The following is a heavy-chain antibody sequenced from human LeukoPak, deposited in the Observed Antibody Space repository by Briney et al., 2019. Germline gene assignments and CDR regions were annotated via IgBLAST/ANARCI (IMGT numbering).Heavy chain of an antibody. CDR3: ARHGGAAAAIDY. Sequence: SETLSLTCTVSGGFVSSSRYDWGWIRQPPGKGLEWIVSIYYSGTTQYNQSLKSRITMSVDTAKNQFSLKLNSVTAADTAVYYCARHGGAAAAIDYWGQGTLVTVSS. CDR2: IYYSGTT. J-gene: IGHJ4*02. D-gene: IGHD6-13*01. V-gene: IGHV4-39*01. CDR1: GGFVSSSRYD.